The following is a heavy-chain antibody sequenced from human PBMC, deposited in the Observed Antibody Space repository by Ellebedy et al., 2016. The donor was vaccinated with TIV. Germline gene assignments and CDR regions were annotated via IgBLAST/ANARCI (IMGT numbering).Heavy chain of an antibody. Sequence: PGGSLRLSCEASGFTFSTYWMNWVRQVPGKGLEWVASIRPDGRQQSYVDSVKGRFTISRDNSKNTLYLQMNSLRAEDTAVYYCARPALPNYYDSIGGEGFQHWGQGTLVTVSS. CDR3: ARPALPNYYDSIGGEGFQH. J-gene: IGHJ1*01. CDR1: GFTFSTYW. V-gene: IGHV3-7*01. D-gene: IGHD3-22*01. CDR2: IRPDGRQQ.